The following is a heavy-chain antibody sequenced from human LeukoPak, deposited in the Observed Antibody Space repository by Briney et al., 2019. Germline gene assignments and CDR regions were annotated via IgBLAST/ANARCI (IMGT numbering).Heavy chain of an antibody. CDR2: IYDSGST. Sequence: SQTLSLTCTVSGASIRSGDYYWSWIRQPPGKGLEWIGYIYDSGSTYYNPSLKSRVTISVDTSKNQFSLKLSSVTAADTAVYYCARVDYYDSRRFDYWGQGTLVTVSS. CDR1: GASIRSGDYY. CDR3: ARVDYYDSRRFDY. V-gene: IGHV4-30-4*01. J-gene: IGHJ4*02. D-gene: IGHD3-22*01.